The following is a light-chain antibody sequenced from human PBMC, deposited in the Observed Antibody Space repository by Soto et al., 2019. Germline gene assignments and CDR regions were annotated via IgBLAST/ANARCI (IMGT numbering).Light chain of an antibody. Sequence: AIRMTQSPSSFSASTGDRVTITCRASQGISSYLAWYQQKPGKAPKLLIYAASTLQSGVPSRFSGSGSGTDFTLTISCLQSEDFATYYCQQYYNYPVTFGQGTKVDI. CDR2: AAS. CDR1: QGISSY. J-gene: IGKJ1*01. V-gene: IGKV1-8*01. CDR3: QQYYNYPVT.